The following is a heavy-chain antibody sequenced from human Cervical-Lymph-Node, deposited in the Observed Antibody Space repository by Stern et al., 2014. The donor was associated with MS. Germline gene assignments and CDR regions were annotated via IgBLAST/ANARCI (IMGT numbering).Heavy chain of an antibody. D-gene: IGHD6-13*01. CDR1: GGSFSMDT. CDR3: ARDQGGIADS. J-gene: IGHJ4*02. Sequence: QLVQSGAEVKKPGSSVKVSCKASGGSFSMDTISWVRQAPGQGLEWMGGLPPMFGTSNYAQKFQGRVTTTADVSTSTAYMELTSLRSEDTAVYFCARDQGGIADSWGQGTLVIVSS. CDR2: LPPMFGTS. V-gene: IGHV1-69*01.